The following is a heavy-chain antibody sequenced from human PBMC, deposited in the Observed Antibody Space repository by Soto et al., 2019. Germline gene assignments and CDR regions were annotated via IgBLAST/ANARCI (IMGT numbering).Heavy chain of an antibody. CDR1: GYTFTSYD. CDR2: MNPNSGNT. Sequence: ASVKVSCKASGYTFTSYDINWVRQATGQGLEWMGWMNPNSGNTGYAQKFQGRGTMTRNTSISTAYMELGSLSSEDTAAYYCARGVRSGIIRQLVPPYYYYYYMDVWGKGTTVTVSS. V-gene: IGHV1-8*01. D-gene: IGHD6-6*01. CDR3: ARGVRSGIIRQLVPPYYYYYYMDV. J-gene: IGHJ6*03.